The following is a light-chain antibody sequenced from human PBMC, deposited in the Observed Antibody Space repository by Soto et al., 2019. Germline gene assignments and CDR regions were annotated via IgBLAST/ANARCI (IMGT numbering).Light chain of an antibody. Sequence: EIALTQSTANLALWPGEGGSLXCRASQSRSSDFGWYQQKPGQAPRLLIXXASKRATGLPDRFSGSGSGTDFNLTTSSLEPEDFAVYYCQQRSNWPPEITVGQGTRLEIK. CDR2: XAS. J-gene: IGKJ5*01. CDR1: QSRSSD. V-gene: IGKV3-11*01. CDR3: QQRSNWPPEIT.